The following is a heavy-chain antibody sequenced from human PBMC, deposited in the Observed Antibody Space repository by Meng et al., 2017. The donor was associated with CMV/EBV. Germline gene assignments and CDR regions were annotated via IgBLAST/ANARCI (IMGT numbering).Heavy chain of an antibody. CDR2: IIPILGIA. CDR1: GYTFSSYS. J-gene: IGHJ5*02. V-gene: IGHV1-69*04. Sequence: SVKVSCKASGYTFSSYSISWVRQAPGQGLEWMGRIIPILGIANYAQKLQGRVTITADTSTSTAYRELSSLRSEDTAVYYCAREGVVLNKWFDPWGQGTLVTVSS. D-gene: IGHD2-15*01. CDR3: AREGVVLNKWFDP.